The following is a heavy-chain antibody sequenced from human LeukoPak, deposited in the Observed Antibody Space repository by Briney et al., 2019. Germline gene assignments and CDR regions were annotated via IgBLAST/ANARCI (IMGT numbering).Heavy chain of an antibody. J-gene: IGHJ4*02. CDR1: GFTFSSYG. D-gene: IGHD1-26*01. Sequence: GRSLRLSCAASGFTFSSYGMHWVRQAPGKGLEWVAVIWYDGSDKYYADSVKGRFTISRDNSKNTLYLQMNSLRAEDTAVYYCARDRYSGSYYGLVGYWGQGTLVTVSS. CDR2: IWYDGSDK. V-gene: IGHV3-33*01. CDR3: ARDRYSGSYYGLVGY.